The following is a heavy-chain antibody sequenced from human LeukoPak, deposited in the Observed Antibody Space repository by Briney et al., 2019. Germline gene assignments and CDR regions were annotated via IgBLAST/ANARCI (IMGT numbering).Heavy chain of an antibody. D-gene: IGHD2-2*01. J-gene: IGHJ5*02. CDR3: ASDSSKSPLADP. CDR2: INPSGGST. CDR1: GSTFTSNF. Sequence: ASVKVSCKASGSTFTSNFIHWVRQAPGQGLEWMGIINPSGGSTSCAQKFQGRVTMTSDTSTSTVYMELSSLRSEDTAVYYCASDSSKSPLADPWGQGTLVTVSS. V-gene: IGHV1-46*01.